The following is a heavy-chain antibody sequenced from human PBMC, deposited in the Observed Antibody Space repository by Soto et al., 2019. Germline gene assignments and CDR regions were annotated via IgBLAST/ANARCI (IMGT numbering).Heavy chain of an antibody. CDR1: GGSVSSGSYY. CDR2: IYYSGST. CDR3: ARDVLWFGDYYYGMDV. Sequence: PSETLSLTCTVSGGSVSSGSYYWSWIRQPPGKGLEWIGYIYYSGSTNYNPSLKSRVTISVDTSKNQFSLKLSSATAADTAVYYCARDVLWFGDYYYGMDVWGQGTTVTVSS. D-gene: IGHD3-10*01. J-gene: IGHJ6*02. V-gene: IGHV4-61*01.